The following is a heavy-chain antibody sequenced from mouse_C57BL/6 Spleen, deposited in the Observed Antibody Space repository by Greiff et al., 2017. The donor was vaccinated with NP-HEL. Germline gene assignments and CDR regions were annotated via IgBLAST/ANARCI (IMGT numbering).Heavy chain of an antibody. CDR1: GYTFTSYT. V-gene: IGHV1-4*01. D-gene: IGHD1-1*01. J-gene: IGHJ2*01. CDR2: INPSSGYT. Sequence: VKLMESGAELARPGASVKMSCKASGYTFTSYTMHWVKQRPGQGLEWIGYINPSSGYTKYNQKFKDKATLTADKSSSTAYMQLSSLTSEDSAVYYCARSLFITTVVATPFDYWGQGTTLTVSS. CDR3: ARSLFITTVVATPFDY.